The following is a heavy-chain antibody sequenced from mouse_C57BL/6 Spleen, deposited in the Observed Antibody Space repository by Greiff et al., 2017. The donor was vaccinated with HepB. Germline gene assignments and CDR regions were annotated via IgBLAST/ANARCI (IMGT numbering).Heavy chain of an antibody. CDR1: GFTFSDYG. D-gene: IGHD2-5*01. V-gene: IGHV5-17*01. J-gene: IGHJ4*01. CDR3: ARPGYSNYGAMDY. Sequence: EVKLMESGGGLVKPGGSLKLSCAASGFTFSDYGMHWVRQAPEKGLEWVAYISSGSSTIYYADTVKGRFTISRDTAKNTLFQQMTSLRSEDTAMYYCARPGYSNYGAMDYWGQGTSVTVSS. CDR2: ISSGSSTI.